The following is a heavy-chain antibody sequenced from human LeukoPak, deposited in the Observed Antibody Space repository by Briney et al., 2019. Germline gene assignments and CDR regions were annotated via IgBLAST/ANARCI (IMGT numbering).Heavy chain of an antibody. Sequence: VKVSCKASGGTFSSYAISWVRQAPGQGLEWMGGIIPIFGTANYAQKFQGRVTITADESTSTVYMELSSLRSEDTAVYYCARSARGGSFYFDYWGQGTLVTVSS. J-gene: IGHJ4*02. V-gene: IGHV1-69*13. CDR3: ARSARGGSFYFDY. CDR1: GGTFSSYA. D-gene: IGHD1-26*01. CDR2: IIPIFGTA.